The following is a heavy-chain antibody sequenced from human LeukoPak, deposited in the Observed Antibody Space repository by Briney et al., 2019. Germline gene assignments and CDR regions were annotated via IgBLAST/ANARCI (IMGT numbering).Heavy chain of an antibody. CDR2: INPEKRDT. D-gene: IGHD5-12*01. J-gene: IGHJ4*02. Sequence: ASVKVSCKASGYAFTGYAIHWVRQAPGQGLEWMGWINPEKRDTGYAHKFQGRVTMTSDTSISTAYMELSSLRSDDTAVYYCAKKVRGPSHPLDFWGQGTLVTVSS. CDR3: AKKVRGPSHPLDF. V-gene: IGHV1-2*02. CDR1: GYAFTGYA.